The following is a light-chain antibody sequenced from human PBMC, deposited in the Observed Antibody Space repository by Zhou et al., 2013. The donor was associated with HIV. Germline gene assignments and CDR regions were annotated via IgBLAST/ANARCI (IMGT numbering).Light chain of an antibody. CDR1: QSIGSW. V-gene: IGKV1-5*03. J-gene: IGKJ1*01. Sequence: DIQMTQSPSTLSASVGDRVTITCRASQSIGSWLAWYQQKPGNVPKVLIFKASILESGVPSRFSGSGSGTDFTLTISGLQPDDFATYYCQQYSAYPRTFGQGTKVE. CDR2: KAS. CDR3: QQYSAYPRT.